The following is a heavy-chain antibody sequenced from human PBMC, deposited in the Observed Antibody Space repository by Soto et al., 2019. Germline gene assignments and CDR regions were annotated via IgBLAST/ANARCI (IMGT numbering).Heavy chain of an antibody. V-gene: IGHV1-2*02. CDR1: GYSFTGYY. CDR2: INANNGNT. D-gene: IGHD4-17*01. Sequence: ASVKVSCKASGYSFTGYYRHWVRQAPGQGLEWMGWINANNGNTNYAQKLQGRVTMTRDTSMSTAYMELRSLRSDDTAVYYCAREASYYGAAPWFFDLWGRGTLVTVSS. J-gene: IGHJ2*01. CDR3: AREASYYGAAPWFFDL.